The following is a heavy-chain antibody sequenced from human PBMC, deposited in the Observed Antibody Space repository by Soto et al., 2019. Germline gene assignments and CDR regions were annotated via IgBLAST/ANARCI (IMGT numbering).Heavy chain of an antibody. V-gene: IGHV4-34*01. CDR1: GGSFSGYY. J-gene: IGHJ4*02. CDR2: INHSGST. D-gene: IGHD3-9*01. CDR3: ARGLEEYYDILTGYFPRAFDY. Sequence: SETLSLTCAVYGGSFSGYYWSWIRQPPGKGLEWIGEINHSGSTNYNPSLKSRVTISVDTSKNQFSLKLSSVTAADTAVYYCARGLEEYYDILTGYFPRAFDYWGQGTLVTVSS.